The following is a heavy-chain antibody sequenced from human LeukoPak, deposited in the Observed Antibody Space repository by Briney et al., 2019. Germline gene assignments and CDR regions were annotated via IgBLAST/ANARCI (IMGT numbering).Heavy chain of an antibody. CDR1: GGSFSGYY. CDR3: ARSLGYCSSASCYGGGSDS. D-gene: IGHD2-2*01. CDR2: INHSGST. J-gene: IGHJ4*02. Sequence: SETLSLTCAVYGGSFSGYYWSWIRQPPGKGLEWIGEINHSGSTNYNPSLKSRVTISVDTSKNQFSLKLSSVTAADTAVYYCARSLGYCSSASCYGGGSDSWGQGILVTVSS. V-gene: IGHV4-34*01.